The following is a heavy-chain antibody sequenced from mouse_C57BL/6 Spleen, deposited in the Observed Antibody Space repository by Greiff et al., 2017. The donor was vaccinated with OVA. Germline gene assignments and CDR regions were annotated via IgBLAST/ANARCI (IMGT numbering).Heavy chain of an antibody. CDR1: GFTFSDYG. Sequence: EVKLEESGGGLVKPGGSLKLSCAASGFTFSDYGMHWVRQAPEKGLEWVAYISSGSSTIYYADTVKGRFTISRDNAKNTLFLQMTSLRSEDTAMYYCARPLTGGFDYWGQGTTLTVSS. D-gene: IGHD4-1*01. CDR2: ISSGSSTI. CDR3: ARPLTGGFDY. V-gene: IGHV5-17*01. J-gene: IGHJ2*01.